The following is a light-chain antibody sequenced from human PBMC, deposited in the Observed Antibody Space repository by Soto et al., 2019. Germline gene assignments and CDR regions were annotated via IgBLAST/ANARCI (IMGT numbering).Light chain of an antibody. CDR2: AAF. CDR1: QSINSY. CDR3: QEYYNWPQIT. V-gene: IGKV3-11*01. J-gene: IGKJ5*01. Sequence: EIELTPSPTSLSLSVVERATLTCRASQSINSYLSWYQQKPGQAPKLLIYAAFSMASGVPARFSGSGFGTEFTLSISSLQPEDFAVYYCQEYYNWPQITFGQGTRLEIK.